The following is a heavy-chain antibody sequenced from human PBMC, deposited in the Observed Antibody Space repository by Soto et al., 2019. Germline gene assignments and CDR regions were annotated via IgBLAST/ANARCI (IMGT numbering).Heavy chain of an antibody. Sequence: EVKLVESGGGLVQPGGSLRLSCAASGFTVSDYYMTWVRQAPGKGLEWVSLLYSGGTTIYADSVKGRVTISSDSSKNTLYLQMTSLRVEDTAVYYCARATVGASDFGFDSWGQGTLVTVSS. CDR3: ARATVGASDFGFDS. D-gene: IGHD1-26*01. CDR2: LYSGGTT. CDR1: GFTVSDYY. J-gene: IGHJ4*02. V-gene: IGHV3-53*01.